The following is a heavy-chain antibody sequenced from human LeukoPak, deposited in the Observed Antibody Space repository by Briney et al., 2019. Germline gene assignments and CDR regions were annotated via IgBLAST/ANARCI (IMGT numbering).Heavy chain of an antibody. CDR1: GFTFSSYA. D-gene: IGHD1-26*01. V-gene: IGHV3-64*01. J-gene: IGHJ4*02. CDR2: ISSNGGST. CDR3: ARSSGSYPLDY. Sequence: GXXRLSCAASGFTFSSYAMHWVRQAPGKGLEYVSAISSNGGSTYYANSVKGRFTISRDNSKNTLYLQMGSLRAEDMAVYYCARSSGSYPLDYWGQGTLVTVSS.